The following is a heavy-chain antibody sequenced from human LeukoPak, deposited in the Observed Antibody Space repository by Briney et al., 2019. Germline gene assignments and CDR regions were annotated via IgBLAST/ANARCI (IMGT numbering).Heavy chain of an antibody. CDR3: ARVCHWDADNTRGDPVDY. CDR2: ITPYNGNT. D-gene: IGHD1-1*01. CDR1: GYTFTGYG. Sequence: ASVTVSCKSSGYTFTGYGITWVRQAPGQGLEWMGWITPYNGNTNYAQKLQGRVTMTTDTSTSTAYMELRSLTSDDTAVYYCARVCHWDADNTRGDPVDYWGQGTLVTVSS. V-gene: IGHV1-18*01. J-gene: IGHJ4*02.